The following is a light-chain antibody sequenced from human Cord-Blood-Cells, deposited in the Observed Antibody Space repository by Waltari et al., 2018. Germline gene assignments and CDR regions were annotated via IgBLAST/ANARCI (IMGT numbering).Light chain of an antibody. CDR2: DVS. CDR3: SSYTRSSTRV. J-gene: IGLJ1*01. V-gene: IGLV2-14*01. Sequence: QSALTQPASVSGSPGQSITISCTGTSSDVGGYNYVSWYQQPPGKAPKLMIYDVSKRPSGVSNRFSGSKAGNTASLTISGLQAEDEADYYCSSYTRSSTRVFGTGTKVTVL. CDR1: SSDVGGYNY.